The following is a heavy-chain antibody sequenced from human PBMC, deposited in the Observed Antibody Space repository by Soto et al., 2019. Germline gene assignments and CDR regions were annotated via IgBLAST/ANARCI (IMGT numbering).Heavy chain of an antibody. Sequence: SQTLSLRNAVYGGFSSRYYMIWIRQPPGKRMEWIGEINHSGSTNYNPSLKGRVTISVDTSKNQFSLKLSSVTAADTAVYYCARDRIGYCSGGSCYATGFIYWGQGPLVTV. CDR1: GGFSSRYY. V-gene: IGHV4-34*01. J-gene: IGHJ4*02. CDR2: INHSGST. D-gene: IGHD2-15*01. CDR3: ARDRIGYCSGGSCYATGFIY.